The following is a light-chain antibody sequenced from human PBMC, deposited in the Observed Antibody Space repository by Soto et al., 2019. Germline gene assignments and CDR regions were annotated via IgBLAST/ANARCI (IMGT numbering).Light chain of an antibody. V-gene: IGLV4-69*01. Sequence: QPVLTQSPSASASLGASVKLTCTLSSGHSNYAIAWHQQQSEKGPRYLMKLNSDGSHSKGDGIPDRFSGSSSGAERYLTISSLQSEDEADYYCQTWGSGIVVFGGGIQLPVL. CDR1: SGHSNYA. J-gene: IGLJ2*01. CDR3: QTWGSGIVV. CDR2: LNSDGSH.